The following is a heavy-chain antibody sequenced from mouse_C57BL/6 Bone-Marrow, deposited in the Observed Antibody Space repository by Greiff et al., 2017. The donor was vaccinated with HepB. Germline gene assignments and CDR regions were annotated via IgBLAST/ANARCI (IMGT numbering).Heavy chain of an antibody. D-gene: IGHD2-4*01. CDR1: GYTFTSYW. V-gene: IGHV1-64*01. J-gene: IGHJ4*01. Sequence: VQLQQPGAELVKPGASVKLSCKASGYTFTSYWMHWVKQRPGQGLEWIGMIHPNSGSTNYNEKFKSKATLTVDKSSSTAYMQLSSLTSEDSAVYYCARDYDYDVDYYAMDYWGQGTSVTVSS. CDR3: ARDYDYDVDYYAMDY. CDR2: IHPNSGST.